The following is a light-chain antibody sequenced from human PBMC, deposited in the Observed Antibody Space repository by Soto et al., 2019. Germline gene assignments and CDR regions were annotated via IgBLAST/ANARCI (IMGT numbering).Light chain of an antibody. J-gene: IGKJ3*01. Sequence: DIEMTQSASSLSASDGDRGNVTCRASQGVRYDLGWYQQKPGKATQRLIYTASTLQSGVPSRFRGSGSGTECTRTIISLRPGVLAALYCLTYNNYPQTFGSGTKVDI. CDR3: LTYNNYPQT. CDR2: TAS. V-gene: IGKV1-17*01. CDR1: QGVRYD.